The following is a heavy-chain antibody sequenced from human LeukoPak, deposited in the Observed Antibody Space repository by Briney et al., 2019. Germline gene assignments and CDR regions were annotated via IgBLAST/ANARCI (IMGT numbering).Heavy chain of an antibody. V-gene: IGHV4-4*07. CDR2: IYPSGST. CDR1: GGSISSSY. J-gene: IGHJ3*02. D-gene: IGHD1-26*01. CDR3: ARYSGSSHPYAFDI. Sequence: SETLSLTCTVSGGSISSSYWSWIRQPAGKGLEWIGRIYPSGSTNYNPSLKSRVTMSVDTSKNQFSLKLTSVTAADTAVYYCARYSGSSHPYAFDIWGQGTMVTVSS.